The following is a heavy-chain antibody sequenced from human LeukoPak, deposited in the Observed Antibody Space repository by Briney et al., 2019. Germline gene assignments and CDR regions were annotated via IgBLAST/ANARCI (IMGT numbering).Heavy chain of an antibody. Sequence: SETLSLTCTVSGGSISSYYWGWIRQPPGEGLEWIGSIYYSGSTYYNSSLQSRVTISVHMSNNQFALKLSSVTAADTAVYYCARAMSIAARLQTIFDYWGQGTLVTVSS. V-gene: IGHV4-39*06. CDR1: GGSISSYY. J-gene: IGHJ4*02. CDR2: IYYSGST. D-gene: IGHD6-6*01. CDR3: ARAMSIAARLQTIFDY.